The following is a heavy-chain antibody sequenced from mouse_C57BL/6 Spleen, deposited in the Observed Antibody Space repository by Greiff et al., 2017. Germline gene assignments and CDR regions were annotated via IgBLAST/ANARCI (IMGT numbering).Heavy chain of an antibody. CDR3: ARKGTGTFDY. CDR2: IDPSDSYT. J-gene: IGHJ2*01. V-gene: IGHV1-69*01. D-gene: IGHD4-1*01. Sequence: VQLQQPGAELVMPGASVKLSCKASGYTFTSYWMHWVKQRPGQGLEWIGEIDPSDSYTNYNQKFKGKSTLTVAKSSSTAYMQLSSLTSEDSAVYYCARKGTGTFDYWGQGTTLTVSS. CDR1: GYTFTSYW.